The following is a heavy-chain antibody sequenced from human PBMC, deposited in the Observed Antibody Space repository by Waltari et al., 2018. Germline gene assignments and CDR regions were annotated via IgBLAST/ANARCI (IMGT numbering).Heavy chain of an antibody. Sequence: QVQLVESGGDLVKPGGSLRLSWAPSGAIFSDYYMSWLRQAPGKAPEWISYISDSGSTMYYADSVKGRFIISRDNAKNSVYLEMNSLRVDDTAVYYCARFPEFRLSWGQGTLVTVSS. D-gene: IGHD3-10*01. CDR1: GAIFSDYY. J-gene: IGHJ5*02. CDR2: ISDSGSTM. CDR3: ARFPEFRLS. V-gene: IGHV3-11*01.